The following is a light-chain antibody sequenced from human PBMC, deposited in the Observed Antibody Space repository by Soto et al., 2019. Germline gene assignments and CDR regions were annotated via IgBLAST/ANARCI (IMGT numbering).Light chain of an antibody. Sequence: DIVLTQSPDSLAVSLCERATINCKSSQSLSYSTNNKNSLAWYQQKSGQPPKLLFYWASTRESGVPDRFSGGGSGTDFSLTIGSLQAEDVAVYYCQQYYDIPYTFGQGTRLETK. CDR1: QSLSYSTNNKNS. CDR3: QQYYDIPYT. CDR2: WAS. J-gene: IGKJ5*01. V-gene: IGKV4-1*01.